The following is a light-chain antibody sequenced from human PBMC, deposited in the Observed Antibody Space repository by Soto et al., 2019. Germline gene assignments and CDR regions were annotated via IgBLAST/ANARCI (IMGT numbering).Light chain of an antibody. V-gene: IGKV3-11*01. J-gene: IGKJ5*01. Sequence: EIVLTQFPATLSLSPGERATLSCRASESVNNYLAWYQQKPGQAPSLLVYAASNTAAGVPARFSGSGSGTEFTLTTSSLEPEDFAVYYCQQRYIWPPITFGQGTRLEIK. CDR2: AAS. CDR1: ESVNNY. CDR3: QQRYIWPPIT.